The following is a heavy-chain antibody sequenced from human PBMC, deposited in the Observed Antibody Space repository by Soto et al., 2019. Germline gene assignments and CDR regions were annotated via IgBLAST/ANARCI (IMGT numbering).Heavy chain of an antibody. CDR1: GGSISSYY. CDR3: AYTIYFSSTSCYGFEY. D-gene: IGHD2-2*01. J-gene: IGHJ4*02. Sequence: SETLSLTCTVSGGSISSYYWSWIRQPPGKGLEWIGYIYYSGSTNYNPSLKSRVTISVDTSKNQFSLKLSSVTAADTAVYYCAYTIYFSSTSCYGFEYWGQRTLVTVSS. V-gene: IGHV4-59*12. CDR2: IYYSGST.